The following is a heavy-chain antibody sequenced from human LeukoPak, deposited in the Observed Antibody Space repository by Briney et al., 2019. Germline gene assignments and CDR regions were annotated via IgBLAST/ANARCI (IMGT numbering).Heavy chain of an antibody. V-gene: IGHV4-61*01. CDR3: ARGGYCSGGSCYPTYDY. CDR1: GGSVSSGSYY. Sequence: SGTLSLTCAVSGGSVSSGSYYWSWIRQPPGKGLEWIGYIYYSGSTNYNPSLKSRVTISVDTSKNQFSLKLSSVTAADTAVYYCARGGYCSGGSCYPTYDYWGQGTLVTVSS. J-gene: IGHJ4*02. D-gene: IGHD2-15*01. CDR2: IYYSGST.